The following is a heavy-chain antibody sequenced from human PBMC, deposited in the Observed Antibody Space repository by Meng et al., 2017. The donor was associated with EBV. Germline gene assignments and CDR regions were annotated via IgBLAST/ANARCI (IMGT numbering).Heavy chain of an antibody. CDR2: FLPTLGAP. CDR3: ASESGRGYTPDY. V-gene: IGHV1-69*01. CDR1: GAPFRNNA. J-gene: IGHJ4*02. Sequence: VKRPGSSWKFSCRTLGAPFRNNAISGVRQAPGQGLEWLGGFLPTLGAPNYEQKFHGRVSITADESTSTHYMDLSSLRSEDTAVYYCASESGRGYTPDYWGQGTLVTVSS. D-gene: IGHD3-10*01.